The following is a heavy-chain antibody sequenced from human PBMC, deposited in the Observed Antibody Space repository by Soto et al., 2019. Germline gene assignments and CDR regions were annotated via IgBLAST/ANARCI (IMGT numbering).Heavy chain of an antibody. CDR2: INSDGSST. Sequence: GGSLRLSCAASGFTFSSYWMHWVRQAPGKGLVWVSRINSDGSSTSYADSVKGRFTISRDNAKNTLYLQMNSLRAEDTAVYYCARGYYDSSGYYEVHTQSYYYYYGMDVWGQGTTVTVSS. J-gene: IGHJ6*02. D-gene: IGHD3-22*01. CDR3: ARGYYDSSGYYEVHTQSYYYYYGMDV. V-gene: IGHV3-74*01. CDR1: GFTFSSYW.